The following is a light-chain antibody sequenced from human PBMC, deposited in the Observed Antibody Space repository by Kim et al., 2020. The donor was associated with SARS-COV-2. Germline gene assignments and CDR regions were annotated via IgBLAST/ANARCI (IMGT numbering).Light chain of an antibody. Sequence: LTQPPSASGTPGQRVTISCSGSSSNIGSNNVVWYQQLPGAAPNLLIYSNNQRPSVIPDRFSGSRSGTSASLAISGLQSGDEADYYCAVWDDSLKQGVFGGGTQLTVL. CDR3: AVWDDSLKQGV. CDR2: SNN. J-gene: IGLJ3*02. CDR1: SSNIGSNN. V-gene: IGLV1-44*01.